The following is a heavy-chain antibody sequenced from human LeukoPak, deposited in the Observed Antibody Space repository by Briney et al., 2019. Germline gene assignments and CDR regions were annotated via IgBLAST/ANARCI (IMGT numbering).Heavy chain of an antibody. Sequence: TSETLSLTCAVSGGSISSSNWWSWARQPPGKGLEWMGEIYHSGSTKYNPSLKSRVTISIDKSNNQFSLKLSSVTAADTAVYYCASRGLAPSVLDYWGQGTLVTVSS. CDR1: GGSISSSNW. V-gene: IGHV4-4*02. CDR3: ASRGLAPSVLDY. J-gene: IGHJ4*02. CDR2: IYHSGST.